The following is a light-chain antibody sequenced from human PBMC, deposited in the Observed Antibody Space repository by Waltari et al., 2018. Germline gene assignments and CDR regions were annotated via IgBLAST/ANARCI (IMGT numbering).Light chain of an antibody. J-gene: IGLJ2*01. V-gene: IGLV2-23*02. CDR3: CSYAGASTHVV. CDR2: EVT. Sequence: QSALTQPASVSGSPGQSITISCTGTSSDVGSYYLVSWYQQHPGKAPKLMIYEVTKRPSGVSNRFSGSKSGNTASLTISGLQAEDESDYYCCSYAGASTHVVFGGGTKVTVL. CDR1: SSDVGSYYL.